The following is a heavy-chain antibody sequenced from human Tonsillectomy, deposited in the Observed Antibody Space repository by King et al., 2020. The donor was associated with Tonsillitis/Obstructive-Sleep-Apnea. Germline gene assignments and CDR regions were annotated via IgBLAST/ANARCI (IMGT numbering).Heavy chain of an antibody. CDR3: ARPGGRSITGTFVAFDV. CDR1: GFTFSGYS. V-gene: IGHV3-48*02. Sequence: VQLVESGGGLVQPGGSLRLSCAASGFTFSGYSMNWVRQAPGKGLEWLSYISGSGDTIYHADSVKGRFTISRDNARNSLYLQMNSLRDEDTAVYYCARPGGRSITGTFVAFDVWSQGTVVTVSS. J-gene: IGHJ3*01. D-gene: IGHD1-7*01. CDR2: ISGSGDTI.